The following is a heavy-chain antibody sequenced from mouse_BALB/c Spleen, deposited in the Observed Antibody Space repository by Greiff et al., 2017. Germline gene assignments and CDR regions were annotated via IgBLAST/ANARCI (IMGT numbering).Heavy chain of an antibody. V-gene: IGHV1-7*01. J-gene: IGHJ2*01. Sequence: QVQLKQSGAELAKPGASVKMSCKASGYTFTSYWMHWVKQRPGQGLEWIGYINPSTGYTEYNQKFKDKATLTADKSSSTAYMQLSSLTSEDSAVYYCARFYYRYDDFDYWGQGTTLTVSS. CDR1: GYTFTSYW. CDR2: INPSTGYT. D-gene: IGHD2-14*01. CDR3: ARFYYRYDDFDY.